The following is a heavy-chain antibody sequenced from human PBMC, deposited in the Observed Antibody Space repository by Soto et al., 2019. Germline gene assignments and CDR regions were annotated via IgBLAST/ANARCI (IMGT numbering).Heavy chain of an antibody. V-gene: IGHV1-2*04. Sequence: ASVKVSCKASGYTFTGYYMHWVRQAPGQGLEWMGWINPNSGGTNYAQKFQGWVTMTADTSITTAYMDLARLRPDDTAIFYCARGAQGFFPVSGIYFYFDHWGQGTPVTVSS. J-gene: IGHJ4*02. CDR3: ARGAQGFFPVSGIYFYFDH. CDR1: GYTFTGYY. CDR2: INPNSGGT. D-gene: IGHD3-22*01.